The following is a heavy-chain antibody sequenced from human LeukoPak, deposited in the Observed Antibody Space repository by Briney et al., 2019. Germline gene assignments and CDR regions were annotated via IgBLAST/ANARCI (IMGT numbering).Heavy chain of an antibody. J-gene: IGHJ4*02. CDR3: ARLGRSGGKYYFDY. Sequence: SETLSLTCDVYGGSISGHYWSWIRLPPGKGLEWIGEINHSGSTNYNPSLKSRVTISVDTSKNQFSLTLTSVTAADTAVYYCARLGRSGGKYYFDYWGQGTLVTVSS. CDR1: GGSISGHY. D-gene: IGHD3-10*01. CDR2: INHSGST. V-gene: IGHV4-34*01.